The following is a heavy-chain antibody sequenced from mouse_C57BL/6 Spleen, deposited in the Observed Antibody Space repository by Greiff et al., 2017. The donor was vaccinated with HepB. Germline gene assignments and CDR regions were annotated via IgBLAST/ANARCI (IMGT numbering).Heavy chain of an antibody. V-gene: IGHV1-42*01. CDR3: ARSANYYGSSNYWYFDV. CDR2: INPSTGGT. Sequence: EVQLQQSGPELVKPGASVKISCKASGYSFTGYYMNWVKQSPEKSLEWIGEINPSTGGTTYNQKFKANATLTVDKSSSTAYMQLKSLTSEDSAVYYCARSANYYGSSNYWYFDVWGTGTTVTVSS. J-gene: IGHJ1*03. CDR1: GYSFTGYY. D-gene: IGHD1-1*01.